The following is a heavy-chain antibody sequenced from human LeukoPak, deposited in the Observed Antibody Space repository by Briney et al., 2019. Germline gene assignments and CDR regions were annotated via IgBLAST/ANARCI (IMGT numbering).Heavy chain of an antibody. CDR3: AKGRSSGWSYYYGMDV. Sequence: PGGSLRLSCAASGFTFSSYAMSWVRQAPGKGLEWVAVIWYDGSNKYYADSVKGRFTISRDNSKNTLYLQMNSLRAEDTAVYYCAKGRSSGWSYYYGMDVWGQGTTVTVSS. V-gene: IGHV3-33*06. CDR1: GFTFSSYA. CDR2: IWYDGSNK. J-gene: IGHJ6*02. D-gene: IGHD6-19*01.